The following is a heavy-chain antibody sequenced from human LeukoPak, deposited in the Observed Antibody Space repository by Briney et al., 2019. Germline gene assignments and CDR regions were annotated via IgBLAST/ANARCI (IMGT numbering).Heavy chain of an antibody. J-gene: IGHJ4*02. CDR1: EFTFSSYA. Sequence: PGGSLRLSCAASEFTFSSYAMSWVRQAPEKGLEWVSAISGSGGSTYYADSVKGRFTISRDNSKNTLYLQMNSLRAEDTAVYYCAKDAYDILRLVMGYWGQGTLVTVSS. D-gene: IGHD3-9*01. V-gene: IGHV3-23*01. CDR2: ISGSGGST. CDR3: AKDAYDILRLVMGY.